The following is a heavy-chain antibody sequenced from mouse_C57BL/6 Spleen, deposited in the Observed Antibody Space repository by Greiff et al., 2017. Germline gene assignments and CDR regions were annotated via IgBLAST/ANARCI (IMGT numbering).Heavy chain of an antibody. CDR2: IDPETGGT. J-gene: IGHJ3*01. CDR3: TRKGVFYGNYVAWFAY. D-gene: IGHD2-1*01. CDR1: GYTFTDYE. Sequence: VQLQQSGAELVRPGASVTLSCKASGYTFTDYEMHWVKQTPVHGLEWIGAIDPETGGTAYNQKFKGKAILTADKSSSTAYMELRSLTSEDSAVYYCTRKGVFYGNYVAWFAYWGQGTLVTVSA. V-gene: IGHV1-15*01.